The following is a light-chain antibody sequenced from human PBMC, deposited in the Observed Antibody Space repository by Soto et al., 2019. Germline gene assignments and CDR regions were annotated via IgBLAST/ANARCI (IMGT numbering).Light chain of an antibody. J-gene: IGLJ1*01. CDR3: SSYGSTSTRYV. Sequence: QSALTQPASVSGSPGQSITISCTGTSSDVGGYNYVSWYQQHPGKAPKLMIYEVSNRPSGVSNRFSGSKSGNTASLTISGLQAEDEGDYFCSSYGSTSTRYVVGTGTKVTVL. V-gene: IGLV2-14*01. CDR2: EVS. CDR1: SSDVGGYNY.